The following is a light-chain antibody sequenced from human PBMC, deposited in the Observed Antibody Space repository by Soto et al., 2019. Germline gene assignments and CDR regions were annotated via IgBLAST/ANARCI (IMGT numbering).Light chain of an antibody. J-gene: IGKJ1*01. CDR3: QQYGSSPPFT. V-gene: IGKV3-20*01. CDR2: GAS. CDR1: QSVSSSY. Sequence: LVWTQSPGTLSLSPGERSTLSCRASQSVSSSYLAWYQQKPGQAPRLLIYGASSRATGIPDRFGGSGSGTDFTLTISRLEPEDFAVYYCQQYGSSPPFTFGQGTKVDIK.